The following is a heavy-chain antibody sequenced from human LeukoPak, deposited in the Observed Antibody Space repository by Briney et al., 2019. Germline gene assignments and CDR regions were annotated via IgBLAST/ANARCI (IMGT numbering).Heavy chain of an antibody. V-gene: IGHV4-39*07. CDR2: IYYYGST. CDR3: ARVSGGVVVPAAMRAYEFWSGYYRNYYYYYRDV. D-gene: IGHD3-3*01. J-gene: IGHJ6*03. Sequence: SDTLSLICTVSGGCISSSSYYWRWIRQPPGTGLEWYGSIYYYGSTYYHPSVKSRDTIIVDKSQNQFSLELSSVLAADTGVYYCARVSGGVVVPAAMRAYEFWSGYYRNYYYYYRDVWGKGTRVTVSS. CDR1: GGCISSSSYY.